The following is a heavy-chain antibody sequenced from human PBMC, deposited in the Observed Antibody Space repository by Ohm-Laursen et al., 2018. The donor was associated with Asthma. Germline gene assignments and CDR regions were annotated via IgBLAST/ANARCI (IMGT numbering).Heavy chain of an antibody. CDR2: IYYSGST. CDR1: GGSISSGDYY. V-gene: IGHV4-30-4*01. Sequence: SQTLSLTCTVSGGSISSGDYYWSWIRQPPGKGLEWIGYIYYSGSTYYNPSLKSRVAISVDTSKNQFSLKLSSVTAADTAVYYCARGSIVATIFYWGQGNLVTVSS. J-gene: IGHJ4*02. D-gene: IGHD5-12*01. CDR3: ARGSIVATIFY.